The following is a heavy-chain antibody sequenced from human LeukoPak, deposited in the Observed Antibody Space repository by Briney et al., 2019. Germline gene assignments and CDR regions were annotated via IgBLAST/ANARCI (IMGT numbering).Heavy chain of an antibody. V-gene: IGHV3-30-3*01. CDR1: GFTFSSYA. J-gene: IGHJ6*02. CDR2: ISYDGSNK. Sequence: GRSLRLSCAASGFTFSSYAMHWVRQAPGKGLEWVAVISYDGSNKYYADSVKGRFTISRDNSKNTLYLQMNSLRAEDTAVYYCARGEHPYYYYGMDVWGQGTTVTVSS. CDR3: ARGEHPYYYYGMDV.